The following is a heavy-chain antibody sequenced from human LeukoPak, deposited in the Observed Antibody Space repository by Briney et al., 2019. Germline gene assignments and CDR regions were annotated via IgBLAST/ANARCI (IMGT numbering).Heavy chain of an antibody. CDR3: AKVGELGATSDYFDY. CDR2: ISGSGDAP. V-gene: IGHV3-23*01. Sequence: GGSLRLSCAASGFTFSNYGMSWVRQAPGKGLEWVSAISGSGDAPYGADSVKGRFTISRDNSKSTLYLQMNSLRAEDTAVYYCAKVGELGATSDYFDYWGQGTLVTVSS. J-gene: IGHJ4*02. CDR1: GFTFSNYG. D-gene: IGHD1-26*01.